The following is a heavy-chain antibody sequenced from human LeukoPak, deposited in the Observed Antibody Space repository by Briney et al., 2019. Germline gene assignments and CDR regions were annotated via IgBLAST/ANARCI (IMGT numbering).Heavy chain of an antibody. CDR3: AKDRDYYLVGFFDY. CDR1: GFTFSSYA. CDR2: ISGSGVTT. J-gene: IGHJ4*02. V-gene: IGHV3-23*01. Sequence: PGGSLRLSCAASGFTFSSYAMSWVRQAPGKGLEWVSAISGSGVTTYYADSVKGRLTISRDNSKNTLYLQMNSLRAEDTALYYCAKDRDYYLVGFFDYWGQGTLVTVSS. D-gene: IGHD3-10*01.